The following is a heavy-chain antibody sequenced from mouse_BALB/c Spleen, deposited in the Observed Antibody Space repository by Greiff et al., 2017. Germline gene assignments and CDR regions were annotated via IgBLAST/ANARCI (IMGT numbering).Heavy chain of an antibody. Sequence: EVKLVESGGGLVKPGGSLKLSCAASGFTFSSYAMSWVRQTPEKRLEWVATISSGGSYTYYPDSVKGRFTISRDNAKNTLYLQMSSLRSEDTAMYYCARPLDSSGPSWFAYWGQGTLVTVSA. D-gene: IGHD3-2*01. CDR1: GFTFSSYA. J-gene: IGHJ3*01. CDR2: ISSGGSYT. CDR3: ARPLDSSGPSWFAY. V-gene: IGHV5-9-3*01.